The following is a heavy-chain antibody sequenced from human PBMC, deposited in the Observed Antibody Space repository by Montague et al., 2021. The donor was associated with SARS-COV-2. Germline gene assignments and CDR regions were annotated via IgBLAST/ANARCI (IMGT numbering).Heavy chain of an antibody. CDR1: AGSISSHY. V-gene: IGHV4-59*11. CDR2: VYYTGST. D-gene: IGHD1-1*01. Sequence: SETLSLTCTVSAGSISSHYWSWIRQPPGKALEWIGYVYYTGSTKYNPSLKSRVTMSVDTPKNRFSLRLRSLTAADTAVYYCSRAQNTCFIANCLNYFDIWGLGTLVTVSS. CDR3: SRAQNTCFIANCLNYFDI. J-gene: IGHJ4*02.